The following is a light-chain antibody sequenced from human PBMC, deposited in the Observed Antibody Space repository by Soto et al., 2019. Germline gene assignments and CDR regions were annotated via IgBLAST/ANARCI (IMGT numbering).Light chain of an antibody. V-gene: IGLV3-21*04. CDR3: QVWDTSGDPVV. Sequence: SYVLTQTPSVSVAPGETATITCGGNNIGSKSVYWYQQKPGQAPVRVIYYDSDRPSGIPERFSGSNSGNTAALTISRVEAGDEADFYCQVWDTSGDPVVFGGGTKVTVL. CDR2: YDS. J-gene: IGLJ2*01. CDR1: NIGSKS.